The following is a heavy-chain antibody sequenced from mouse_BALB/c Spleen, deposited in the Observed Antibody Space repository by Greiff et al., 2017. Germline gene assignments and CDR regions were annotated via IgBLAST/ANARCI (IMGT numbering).Heavy chain of an antibody. V-gene: IGHV2-6-5*01. J-gene: IGHJ1*01. CDR2: IWGGGGR. D-gene: IGHD2-1*01. CDR3: AKHGGNSCYFDV. Sequence: VMLVESGPGLVEPSESLSITCTVSGFSLTDYGVSWVRQTPGKGLEWLGVIWGGGGRYYNSALQTRLGISNDYSKSQVFLNMNSLQTDDTAMYYCAKHGGNSCYFDVWGAGTTVTVSS. CDR1: GFSLTDYG.